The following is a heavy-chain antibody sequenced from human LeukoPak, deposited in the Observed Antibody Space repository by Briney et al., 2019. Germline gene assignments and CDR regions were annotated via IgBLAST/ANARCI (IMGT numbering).Heavy chain of an antibody. CDR1: GGTFSSYA. Sequence: SSVKVSCKXSGGTFSSYAISWVRQAPGQGLEWMGGIIPIFGTANYAQKFQGRVTITTDESTSTAYMELSSLRSEDTAVYYCARRYCSSTSCYNVAFDIWGQGTMVTVSS. CDR3: ARRYCSSTSCYNVAFDI. V-gene: IGHV1-69*05. D-gene: IGHD2-2*02. CDR2: IIPIFGTA. J-gene: IGHJ3*02.